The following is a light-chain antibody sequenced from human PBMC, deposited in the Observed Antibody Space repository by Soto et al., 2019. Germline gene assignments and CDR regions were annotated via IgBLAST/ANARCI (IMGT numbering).Light chain of an antibody. V-gene: IGLV2-14*01. CDR2: DVT. CDR3: ISYASINTYV. Sequence: QSVLTQPASVSGSPGQSITISCTGTSSDVGGYDYVSWYQQHPGKAPKLMIYDVTNRPSGVSNRFSGSKSGNTASLTISGRQAEDEADYYCISYASINTYVFGTGTKLTVL. J-gene: IGLJ1*01. CDR1: SSDVGGYDY.